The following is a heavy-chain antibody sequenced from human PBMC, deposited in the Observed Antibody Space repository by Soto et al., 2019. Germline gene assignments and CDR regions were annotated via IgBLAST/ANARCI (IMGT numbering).Heavy chain of an antibody. J-gene: IGHJ4*02. Sequence: GASVKVSCKTSGYTFTSYGISWVRQAPGQGLEWMGWISTDKGKTNYAQKFQGRVTMTTDTSTSTAYMELRSLRSDDTAVYYCATCSPALDFWGQGTLVTLSS. CDR1: GYTFTSYG. V-gene: IGHV1-18*01. CDR2: ISTDKGKT. D-gene: IGHD3-10*02. CDR3: ATCSPALDF.